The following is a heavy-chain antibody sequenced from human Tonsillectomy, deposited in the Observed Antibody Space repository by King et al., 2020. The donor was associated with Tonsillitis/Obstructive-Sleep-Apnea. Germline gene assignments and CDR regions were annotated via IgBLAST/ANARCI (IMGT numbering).Heavy chain of an antibody. V-gene: IGHV3-53*04. CDR2: IYSGGST. J-gene: IGHJ4*02. CDR3: ARSPGAWYKYFDY. CDR1: GFNVSSNY. Sequence: VQLVESGGGLVQPGGSLRLSCAASGFNVSSNYMTWVRQAPGKGLEWVSVIYSGGSTYYADSVKGRFNISRHNSKITLYLQMNSLRAEDTAVYYCARSPGAWYKYFDYRGQGTLVTVSS. D-gene: IGHD1-14*01.